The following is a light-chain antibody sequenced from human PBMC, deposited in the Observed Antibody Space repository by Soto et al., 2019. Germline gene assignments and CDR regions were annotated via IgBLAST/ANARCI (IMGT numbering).Light chain of an antibody. CDR3: SSYTNINTRAGV. V-gene: IGLV2-14*01. CDR1: SGHVGSYNR. Sequence: QSPPTKPASVSGTPGQSITIPYPGTSGHVGSYNRVSWYQQHPGKPPKLIIYEVTDRPSGVSNRFSGSKSGNTSSLTISGLKAEDEAEYYCSSYTNINTRAGVFGTGTKVTVL. J-gene: IGLJ1*01. CDR2: EVT.